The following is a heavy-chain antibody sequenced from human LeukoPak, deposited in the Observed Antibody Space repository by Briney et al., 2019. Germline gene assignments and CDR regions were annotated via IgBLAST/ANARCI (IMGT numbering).Heavy chain of an antibody. J-gene: IGHJ5*02. CDR2: IIHSGST. V-gene: IGHV4-34*01. CDR1: GGSFSGYY. CDR3: ARGESEEWIQLWLLSDWFDP. D-gene: IGHD5-18*01. Sequence: SETLSLTCAVYGGSFSGYYWSWIRQPPGKGLEWIGEIIHSGSTNYNPSLKSRVTISVDTSKNQFSLKLSSVTAADTAVYYCARGESEEWIQLWLLSDWFDPWGQGTLVTVSS.